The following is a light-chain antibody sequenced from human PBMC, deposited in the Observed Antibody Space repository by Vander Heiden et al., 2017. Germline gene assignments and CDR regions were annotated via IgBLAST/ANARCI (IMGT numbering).Light chain of an antibody. CDR2: DVS. J-gene: IGLJ1*01. CDR3: CSYTSSSTLYV. Sequence: QSALTQPASVSGSPGQSITISCTGSSSDIGVYNYVSWYQQHQGKAPKLRIHDVSDRPSGVSNRFSGSKSGNTASLTISGLQAEDEADYYCCSYTSSSTLYVFGTGTKVTVL. CDR1: SSDIGVYNY. V-gene: IGLV2-14*03.